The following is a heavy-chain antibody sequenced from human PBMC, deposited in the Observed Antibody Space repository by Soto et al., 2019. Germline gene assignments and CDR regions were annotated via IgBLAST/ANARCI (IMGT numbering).Heavy chain of an antibody. CDR3: AKVNYYGSGVNY. V-gene: IGHV3-30*18. CDR1: GFTFSSYG. J-gene: IGHJ4*02. D-gene: IGHD3-10*01. CDR2: ISYDGSNK. Sequence: ESGGGVVQPGRSLRLSCAASGFTFSSYGMHWVRQAPGKGLEWVAVISYDGSNKYYADSVKGRFTISRDNSKNTLYLQMNSLRAEDTAVYYCAKVNYYGSGVNYWGQGTLVTVSS.